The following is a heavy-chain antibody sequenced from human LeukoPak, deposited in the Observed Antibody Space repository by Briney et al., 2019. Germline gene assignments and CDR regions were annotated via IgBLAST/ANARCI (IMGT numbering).Heavy chain of an antibody. V-gene: IGHV3-33*01. CDR1: GFTFSSFG. D-gene: IGHD6-13*01. Sequence: GGSLRLSCAASGFTFSSFGMHWVRQAPGKGLEWVAVIWYDAGNKYYADSVKGRFTISRDNSKNTLYLQMNSLRDDDTAVYYCVRGVGVSRFNYLDSWGQGTLVIVSS. CDR3: VRGVGVSRFNYLDS. CDR2: IWYDAGNK. J-gene: IGHJ4*02.